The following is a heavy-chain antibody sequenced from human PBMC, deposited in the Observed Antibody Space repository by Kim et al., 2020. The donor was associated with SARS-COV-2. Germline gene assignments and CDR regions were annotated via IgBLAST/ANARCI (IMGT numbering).Heavy chain of an antibody. V-gene: IGHV1-69*13. Sequence: SVKVSCKASGGTFRTYAFSWLRQAPGQGLEWIGGIIPIFGSVNYAQKFQGRVTITEDESTDTAYLELNRLRPEDTAMYYCARDGHCTSVNCHILGGMDVWGQGTTISVSS. D-gene: IGHD2-2*02. CDR1: GGTFRTYA. CDR3: ARDGHCTSVNCHILGGMDV. CDR2: IIPIFGSV. J-gene: IGHJ6*02.